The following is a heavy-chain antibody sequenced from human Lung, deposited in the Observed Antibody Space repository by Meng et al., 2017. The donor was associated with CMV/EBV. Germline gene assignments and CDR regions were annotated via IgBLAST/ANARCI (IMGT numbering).Heavy chain of an antibody. CDR1: GYTFTGYY. D-gene: IGHD3-3*01. J-gene: IGHJ6*02. Sequence: ASVKAFXRASGYTFTGYYMHWVRQAPGQGLEWMGWINPNSGGTNYSKKFQGRVTMTRDTSISTAYMGLSRLRSDDTAVYYCAREMNVYYDFWSCYYPRPDYYYSGMDVWGQGXTVTVSS. V-gene: IGHV1-2*02. CDR2: INPNSGGT. CDR3: AREMNVYYDFWSCYYPRPDYYYSGMDV.